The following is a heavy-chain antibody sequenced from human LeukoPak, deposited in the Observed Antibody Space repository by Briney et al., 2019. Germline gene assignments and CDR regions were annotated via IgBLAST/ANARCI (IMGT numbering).Heavy chain of an antibody. J-gene: IGHJ5*02. CDR3: AKDRGRFGVVRNWFDP. V-gene: IGHV3-33*06. CDR1: GFTFSSYG. Sequence: GRSLRLSCAASGFTFSSYGMHWVRQAPGKGLEWVAVIWYDGRNKYYADSVKGRFTISRDNSKNTLYLQMNSLRAEDTAVYYCAKDRGRFGVVRNWFDPWGQGTLVTVSS. D-gene: IGHD3-3*01. CDR2: IWYDGRNK.